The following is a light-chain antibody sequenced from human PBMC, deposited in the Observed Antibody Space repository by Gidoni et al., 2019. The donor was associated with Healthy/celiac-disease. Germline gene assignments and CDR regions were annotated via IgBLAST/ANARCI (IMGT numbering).Light chain of an antibody. J-gene: IGLJ2*01. CDR2: EVS. Sequence: QSALTRPASVSGSPGQSITISCTGTSSAVGSYNLVSWYQQHPGKATKLMIYEVSKRPSGVSNRFSGSKSGNTASLTISGLQAEDEADYYCCSYAGSSTLVFGGGTKLTVL. CDR3: CSYAGSSTLV. V-gene: IGLV2-23*02. CDR1: SSAVGSYNL.